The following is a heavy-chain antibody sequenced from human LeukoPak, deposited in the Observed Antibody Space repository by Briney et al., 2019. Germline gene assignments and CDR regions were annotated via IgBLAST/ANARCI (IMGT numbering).Heavy chain of an antibody. CDR1: GGTFSSYA. D-gene: IGHD4-23*01. CDR2: IYPGDSDT. J-gene: IGHJ4*02. V-gene: IGHV5-51*01. CDR3: ARHGGGGSGGNSGFDY. Sequence: ASVKVSCKASGGTFSSYAISWVRQMPGKGLEWMGIIYPGDSDTRYGPSFQGQVTISADKSISTAYLQWSSLKASDTAMYYCARHGGGGSGGNSGFDYWGQGTLVTVSS.